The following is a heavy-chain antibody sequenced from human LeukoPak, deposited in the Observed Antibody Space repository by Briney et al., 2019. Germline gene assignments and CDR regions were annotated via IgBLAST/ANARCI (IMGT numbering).Heavy chain of an antibody. J-gene: IGHJ4*02. CDR3: ARDRGRGMVYAIWYFDY. V-gene: IGHV3-30-3*01. D-gene: IGHD2-8*01. Sequence: GGSLRLSCAASGFTFSSYWMSWVRQAPGKGLEWVAVISYDGSNKYYADSVKGRFTISRDNSKNTPYLQMNSLRAEDTAVYYCARDRGRGMVYAIWYFDYWGQGTLVTVSS. CDR1: GFTFSSYW. CDR2: ISYDGSNK.